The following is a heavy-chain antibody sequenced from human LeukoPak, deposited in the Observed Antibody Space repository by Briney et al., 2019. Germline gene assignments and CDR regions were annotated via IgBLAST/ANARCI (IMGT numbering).Heavy chain of an antibody. D-gene: IGHD6-13*01. Sequence: PSETLSLTCAVYGESFSGYYWSWIRQPPVKGLEWIGEINHSGSTNYNPSLKSRVTISVDTSKNQFSLQLSSVTAADTAVYYCARPGIRDYYYYMDVWGKGTTVTVSS. J-gene: IGHJ6*03. CDR1: GESFSGYY. V-gene: IGHV4-34*01. CDR3: ARPGIRDYYYYMDV. CDR2: INHSGST.